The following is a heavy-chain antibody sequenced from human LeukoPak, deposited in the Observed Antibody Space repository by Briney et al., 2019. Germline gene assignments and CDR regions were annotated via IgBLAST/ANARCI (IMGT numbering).Heavy chain of an antibody. Sequence: SETLSLTCTVSGGSISSSTYYWGWIRQPPGKGLELIGSIFYSGRTYSHPSLKSRVTMSVDTSKNQFSLRLSSVNAADTAVYYCARDILATSIAAPYYWGQGTLVTVSS. CDR3: ARDILATSIAAPYY. CDR1: GGSISSSTYY. CDR2: IFYSGRT. J-gene: IGHJ4*02. V-gene: IGHV4-39*07. D-gene: IGHD6-13*01.